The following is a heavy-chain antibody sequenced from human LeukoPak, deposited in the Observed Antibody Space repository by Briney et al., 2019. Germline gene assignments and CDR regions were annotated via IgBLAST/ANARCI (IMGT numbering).Heavy chain of an antibody. CDR3: ATGLLWFGELLRFDY. J-gene: IGHJ4*02. D-gene: IGHD3-10*01. CDR2: INPSGGST. CDR1: GYTFTSYY. V-gene: IGHV1-46*01. Sequence: GASVKVSCKASGYTFTSYYMHWVRQAPGQGLERMGIINPSGGSTSYAQKFQGRVTMTEDTSTDTAYMELSSLRSEDTAVYYCATGLLWFGELLRFDYWGQGTLVTVSS.